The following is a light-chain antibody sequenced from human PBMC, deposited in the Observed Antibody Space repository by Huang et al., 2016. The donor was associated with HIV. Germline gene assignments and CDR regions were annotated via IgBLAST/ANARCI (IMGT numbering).Light chain of an antibody. V-gene: IGKV1-33*01. CDR1: QDISNY. CDR2: DAS. Sequence: DIQMTQSPSSLSASVGDRVTITCQASQDISNYLNWYQQKPGKAPKLLIYDASNMETGVPSRFSGSGSVTDFTFTISSLQPEDIATYYCQRYDSLPTWTFGQGTKVEIK. CDR3: QRYDSLPTWT. J-gene: IGKJ1*01.